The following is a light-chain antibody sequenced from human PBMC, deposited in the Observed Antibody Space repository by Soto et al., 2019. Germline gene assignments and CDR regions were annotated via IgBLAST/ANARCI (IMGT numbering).Light chain of an antibody. V-gene: IGLV2-14*01. Sequence: QSVLTQPASVSGSPGQSITISCTGTSSDVGGYNYVSWYQQYPGKAPKLMIYDVSNRPSGVSNRFSGSKSGNTASLTISGLQAEDEADYYCSSYTISNTLYVFGTGTKVTVL. CDR3: SSYTISNTLYV. J-gene: IGLJ1*01. CDR2: DVS. CDR1: SSDVGGYNY.